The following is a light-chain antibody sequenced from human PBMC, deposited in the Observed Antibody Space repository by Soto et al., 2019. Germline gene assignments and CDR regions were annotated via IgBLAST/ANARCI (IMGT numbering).Light chain of an antibody. Sequence: QSALTQPASVSGSPGQSIAISCTGTSSDVGGYKYVSWYQQHPAKVPKLMIYDVSNRPSGVSDRFSGSKSGNTASLTISVLQAGDEADYYCYSYTTSGTYVFGTGTKLTVL. CDR3: YSYTTSGTYV. V-gene: IGLV2-14*01. J-gene: IGLJ1*01. CDR1: SSDVGGYKY. CDR2: DVS.